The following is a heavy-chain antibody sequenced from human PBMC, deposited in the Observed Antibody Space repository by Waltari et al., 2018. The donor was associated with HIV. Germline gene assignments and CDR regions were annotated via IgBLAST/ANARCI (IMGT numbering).Heavy chain of an antibody. J-gene: IGHJ4*02. D-gene: IGHD3-3*01. CDR1: GGSISNYY. Sequence: QVQLQESGPGLVKPSETLSLTCTVSGGSISNYYWSWIRQPAGKGLEWIGRIYTSGSTNYNPSLKSRVTMSVDTSKNQFSLKLSSATAVDTAVYYCAADDFRSGYPFDYWGQGTLVTVSS. CDR2: IYTSGST. V-gene: IGHV4-4*07. CDR3: AADDFRSGYPFDY.